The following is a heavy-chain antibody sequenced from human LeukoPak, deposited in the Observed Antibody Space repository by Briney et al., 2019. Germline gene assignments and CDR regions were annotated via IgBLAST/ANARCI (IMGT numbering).Heavy chain of an antibody. V-gene: IGHV4-39*01. CDR2: IYYSGST. Sequence: SETLSLTCTVSGGSISSSSYYWGWIRQPPGKGLEWIGSIYYSGSTYYNPSLKSRVTISVDTSKSQFSLKLSSVTAADTAVYYCIGSSSWYDYWGQGTLVTVSS. J-gene: IGHJ4*02. CDR1: GGSISSSSYY. D-gene: IGHD6-13*01. CDR3: IGSSSWYDY.